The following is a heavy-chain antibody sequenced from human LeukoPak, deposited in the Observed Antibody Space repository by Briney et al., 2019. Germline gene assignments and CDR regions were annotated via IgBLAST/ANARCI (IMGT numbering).Heavy chain of an antibody. V-gene: IGHV3-43*02. D-gene: IGHD3-9*01. CDR1: RFSFDDYA. CDR2: ISGDGGST. J-gene: IGHJ4*02. Sequence: GGSLRLSCAASRFSFDDYAMHWVRQAPGKGLEWASLISGDGGSTDYADSVKGRFTISRDNSKNSLYLQMNSLRTEDTAVYYCAKGRERYFGWLRGYYFDFWGQGILVTVSS. CDR3: AKGRERYFGWLRGYYFDF.